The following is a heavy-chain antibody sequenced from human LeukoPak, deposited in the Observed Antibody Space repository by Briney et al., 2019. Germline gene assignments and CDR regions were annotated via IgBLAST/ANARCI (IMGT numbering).Heavy chain of an antibody. J-gene: IGHJ4*02. CDR2: INPAGSET. CDR1: GFSFSAYW. Sequence: GGSLRLSCAASGFSFSAYWMTWVRQAPGTGLEWVANINPAGSETYYVDPVKGGFSISRDNAKNLVYLQMTSLRAEDTAVYHCARFGYVAAVDVWGQGTPVTVSS. D-gene: IGHD2-15*01. V-gene: IGHV3-7*01. CDR3: ARFGYVAAVDV.